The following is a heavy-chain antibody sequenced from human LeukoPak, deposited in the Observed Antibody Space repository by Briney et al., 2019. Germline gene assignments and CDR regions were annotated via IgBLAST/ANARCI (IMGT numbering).Heavy chain of an antibody. CDR1: GFTFSSYA. V-gene: IGHV3-23*01. CDR2: ISGSGGST. J-gene: IGHJ4*02. Sequence: QPGGSLRLSCAASGFTFSSYAMSWVRQAPGKGLEWVSAISGSGGSTYYADSVKARFTISRDNSKSTLYLQMKSLRAEDTAVYYCAKEDSNYYGSGSYYNDDYWGQGTLVTVSS. D-gene: IGHD3-10*01. CDR3: AKEDSNYYGSGSYYNDDY.